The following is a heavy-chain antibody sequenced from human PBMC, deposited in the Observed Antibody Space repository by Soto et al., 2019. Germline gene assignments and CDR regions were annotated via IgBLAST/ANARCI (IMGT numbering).Heavy chain of an antibody. CDR1: GFTFSSYW. V-gene: IGHV3-74*02. CDR2: INPDGTTT. CDR3: AKGLSWGQSDY. J-gene: IGHJ4*02. Sequence: DVKLVESGGGLVHPGESLRLSCAASGFTFSSYWMNWLRQDPGMDLVWVATINPDGTTTQYADFVKGRFTDSRDDARTALFLQMSGLRTEDTAPYYCAKGLSWGQSDYWGRRTLVTVSS. D-gene: IGHD3-16*01.